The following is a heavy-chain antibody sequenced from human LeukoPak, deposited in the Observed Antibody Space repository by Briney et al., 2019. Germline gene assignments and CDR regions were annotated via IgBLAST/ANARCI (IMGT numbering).Heavy chain of an antibody. CDR1: GGSFSGYY. CDR2: INHSGST. V-gene: IGHV4-34*01. Sequence: SETLSLTCAVYGGSFSGYYWSWIRQPPGKGLEWIGEINHSGSTNYKPPLKSRVTISVDTSKNQFSLKLSSVTAADTAVYYCARGRKYQLLPYYYYYMDVWGKGTTVTVSS. J-gene: IGHJ6*03. D-gene: IGHD2-2*01. CDR3: ARGRKYQLLPYYYYYMDV.